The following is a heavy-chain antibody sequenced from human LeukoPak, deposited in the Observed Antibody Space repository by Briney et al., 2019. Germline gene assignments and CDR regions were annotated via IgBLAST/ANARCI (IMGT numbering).Heavy chain of an antibody. J-gene: IGHJ4*02. V-gene: IGHV4-59*12. CDR2: IYYSGST. D-gene: IGHD3-9*01. CDR3: AREDRRFDWLTDW. Sequence: SETLSLTCTVSGGSINSYYWTWIRQPPGKGLEWIGYIYYSGSTNYNPSLKSRVTMSVDTSKNQFSLKLSSVTAADTAVYYCAREDRRFDWLTDWWGQGTLVTVSS. CDR1: GGSINSYY.